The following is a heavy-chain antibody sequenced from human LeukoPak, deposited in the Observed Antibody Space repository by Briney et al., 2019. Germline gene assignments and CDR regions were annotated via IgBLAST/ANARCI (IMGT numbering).Heavy chain of an antibody. J-gene: IGHJ4*02. V-gene: IGHV3-33*01. D-gene: IGHD2-15*01. CDR3: ARGYCSGGSCYPGYFDY. CDR1: GFTFSTYG. Sequence: GGSLRLSRAASGFTFSTYGMHWVRQVPGKGLEWVALIWYDGSNKYYADSVKGRFIISRDNSKDTLYLQMNSLRAEDTAVYYCARGYCSGGSCYPGYFDYWGQGTLVTVSS. CDR2: IWYDGSNK.